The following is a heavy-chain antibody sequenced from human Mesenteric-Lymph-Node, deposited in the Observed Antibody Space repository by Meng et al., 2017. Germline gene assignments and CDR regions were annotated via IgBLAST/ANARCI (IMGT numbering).Heavy chain of an antibody. V-gene: IGHV4-4*02. CDR1: GASISSGNW. CDR2: IYHRGST. Sequence: QGPGQGSGPGLVKPSETLSLTCVVSGASISSGNWWNWVRQPPGKGLEWIGDIYHRGSTNYNPSLKSRVTISVDKSKNQFSLKLSSVPAADTAMYYCARGGGCSSSSCDLNYWGQGVLVTVSS. D-gene: IGHD2-2*01. J-gene: IGHJ4*02. CDR3: ARGGGCSSSSCDLNY.